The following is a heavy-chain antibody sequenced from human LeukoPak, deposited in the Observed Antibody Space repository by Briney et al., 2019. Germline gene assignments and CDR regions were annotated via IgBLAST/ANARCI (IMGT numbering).Heavy chain of an antibody. D-gene: IGHD1-26*01. V-gene: IGHV1-2*02. CDR3: ARVSVPSMEWELHY. CDR1: GYTFTGYY. Sequence: ASAKVSCKASGYTFTGYYMHWVRQAPGQGLEWMGWINPNSGGTNYAQKFQGRVTMTRDTSISTAYMELSRLRSDDTAVYYCARVSVPSMEWELHYWGQGTLVTVSS. CDR2: INPNSGGT. J-gene: IGHJ4*02.